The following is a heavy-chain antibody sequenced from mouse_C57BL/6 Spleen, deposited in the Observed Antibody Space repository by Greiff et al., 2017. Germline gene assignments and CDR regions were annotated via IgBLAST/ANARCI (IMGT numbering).Heavy chain of an antibody. J-gene: IGHJ3*01. CDR2: IDPENGDT. CDR1: GFNFKDDY. CDR3: TTGGNYRFAY. V-gene: IGHV14-4*01. Sequence: EVQLQQSGAELVRPGASVKLSCTASGFNFKDDYMHWVKQRPEQGLEWIGWIDPENGDTEYASKFQGKATITADTSSNTAYLQLSSLTSEDTAVYYCTTGGNYRFAYWGQGTLVTVSA. D-gene: IGHD2-1*01.